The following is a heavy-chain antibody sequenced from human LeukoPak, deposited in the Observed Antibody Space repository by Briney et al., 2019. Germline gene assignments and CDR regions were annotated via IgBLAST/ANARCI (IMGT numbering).Heavy chain of an antibody. CDR2: ISGSVDST. CDR1: GFTFSSYA. CDR3: AKRAVAGTGRGFDI. J-gene: IGHJ3*02. Sequence: GGSLRLSCAASGFTFSSYAMNWVRQAPGKGLEWVSLISGSVDSTDYADSVKGRFTISRDNSKNTLYLQINSLRADDTAVYYCAKRAVAGTGRGFDIWGQGTLVTVSS. D-gene: IGHD6-19*01. V-gene: IGHV3-23*01.